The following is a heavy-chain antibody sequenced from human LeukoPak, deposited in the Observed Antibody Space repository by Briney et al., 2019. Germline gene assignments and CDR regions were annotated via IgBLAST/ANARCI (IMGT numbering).Heavy chain of an antibody. CDR1: GYSFTAYN. Sequence: WASVKVSCKASGYSFTAYNIHWVRQAPGQRLEWMGWIAPGNGNTKYSQKFQGRVTLTRDTSASTAYMELSSLTSEDTAVFYCARGAVIAHFDYWGQGTLVTVSS. J-gene: IGHJ4*02. D-gene: IGHD2-21*01. V-gene: IGHV1-3*01. CDR3: ARGAVIAHFDY. CDR2: IAPGNGNT.